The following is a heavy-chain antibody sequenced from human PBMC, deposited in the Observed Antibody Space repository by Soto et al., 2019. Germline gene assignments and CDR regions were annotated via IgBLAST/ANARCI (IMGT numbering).Heavy chain of an antibody. V-gene: IGHV1-2*04. CDR3: AILGYCTNGVCYTPSGSSYYCMHV. D-gene: IGHD2-8*01. Sequence: ASVKVSCKASGYTFTGYYMHWVRQAPGQGLEWMGWINPNSGGTNYAQKFQGWVTMTRDTSISTAYMELSRLRSDDTAVYYCAILGYCTNGVCYTPSGSSYYCMHVLGQGTTVTVPS. CDR2: INPNSGGT. J-gene: IGHJ6*02. CDR1: GYTFTGYY.